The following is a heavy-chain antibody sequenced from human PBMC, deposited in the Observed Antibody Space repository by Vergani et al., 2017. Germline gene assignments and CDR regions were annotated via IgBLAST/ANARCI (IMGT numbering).Heavy chain of an antibody. Sequence: QVQLQESGPGLVKPSQTLSLTCTVSGGSISSGGYYWSWIRQHPGKGLEWIGYIYYSGSTYYNPSLKSRVTISVDTSKNQFSLKLSSVTAADTAVYYCARDDCSGGSCQPFDIWGQGTMVTVSS. J-gene: IGHJ3*02. CDR3: ARDDCSGGSCQPFDI. V-gene: IGHV4-31*03. CDR1: GGSISSGGYY. D-gene: IGHD2-15*01. CDR2: IYYSGST.